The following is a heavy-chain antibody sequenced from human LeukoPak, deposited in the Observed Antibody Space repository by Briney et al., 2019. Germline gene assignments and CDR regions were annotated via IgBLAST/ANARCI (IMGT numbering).Heavy chain of an antibody. Sequence: PGRSLRLSCAASGFTFSDHYMDCVRQAPGKGLEWVGRTRTKAKSYTTEYAASVKGRFTISRDDSKNSLYLQMNSLKTEDAAVYYCARSWGPQTNDAFDIWGQGTKVTVSS. J-gene: IGHJ3*02. V-gene: IGHV3-72*01. CDR3: ARSWGPQTNDAFDI. D-gene: IGHD3-16*01. CDR1: GFTFSDHY. CDR2: TRTKAKSYTT.